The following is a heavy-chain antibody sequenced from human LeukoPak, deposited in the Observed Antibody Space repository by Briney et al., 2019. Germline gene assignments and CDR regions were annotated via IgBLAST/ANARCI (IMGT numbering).Heavy chain of an antibody. J-gene: IGHJ6*03. V-gene: IGHV3-23*01. CDR1: GLTFSSYA. Sequence: GGSLRLSCAASGLTFSSYAMSWVRQAPGKGLEWVSAISGSGGSTYYADSVKGRFTISRDNSKNTLYLQMNSLRAEDTAVYYCAKMAGDRNYYYYYMDVWGKGTTVTVSS. D-gene: IGHD6-19*01. CDR3: AKMAGDRNYYYYYMDV. CDR2: ISGSGGST.